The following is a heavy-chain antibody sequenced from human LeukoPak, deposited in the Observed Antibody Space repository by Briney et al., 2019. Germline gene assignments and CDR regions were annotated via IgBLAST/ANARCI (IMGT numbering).Heavy chain of an antibody. D-gene: IGHD6-13*01. CDR3: AKESYSTTWYESLDS. CDR1: GVTFSSYA. V-gene: IGHV3-23*01. Sequence: GGSLRLSCAASGVTFSSYAMSWVRQAPGTGLEWVSTIRSNGADTYYADSVKGRFTVSRDNSRSTLYMYMNSLRVDDAAVYYCAKESYSTTWYESLDSWGQGTLVTVSS. CDR2: IRSNGADT. J-gene: IGHJ4*02.